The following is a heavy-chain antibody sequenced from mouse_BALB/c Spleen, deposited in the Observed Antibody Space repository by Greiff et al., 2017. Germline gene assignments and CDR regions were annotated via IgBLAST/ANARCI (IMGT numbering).Heavy chain of an antibody. CDR2: ISSGGGST. CDR3: ARHEGYGNYEGY. Sequence: EVQVVESGGGLVKPGGSLKLSCAASGFAFSSYDMSWVRQTPEKRLEWVAYISSGGGSTYYPDTVKGRFTISRDNAKNTLYLQMSSLKSEDTAMYYCARHEGYGNYEGYWGQGTTLTVSS. V-gene: IGHV5-12-1*01. J-gene: IGHJ2*01. D-gene: IGHD2-1*01. CDR1: GFAFSSYD.